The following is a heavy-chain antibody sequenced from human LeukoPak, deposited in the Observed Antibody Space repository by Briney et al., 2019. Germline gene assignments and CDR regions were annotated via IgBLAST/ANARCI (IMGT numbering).Heavy chain of an antibody. Sequence: SETLSPTCAVYGGSFSGYYWSWIRQPPGKGLEWIGEINHSGSTNYNPSLKSRVTISVDTSKNQFSLKLSSVTAADTAVYYCAREWVRDGYNPSGGFDPWGQGTLVTVSS. D-gene: IGHD5-24*01. CDR2: INHSGST. V-gene: IGHV4-34*01. CDR3: AREWVRDGYNPSGGFDP. J-gene: IGHJ5*02. CDR1: GGSFSGYY.